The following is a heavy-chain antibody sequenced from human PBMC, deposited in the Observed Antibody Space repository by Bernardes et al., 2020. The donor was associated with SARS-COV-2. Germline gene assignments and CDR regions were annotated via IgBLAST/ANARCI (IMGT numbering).Heavy chain of an antibody. V-gene: IGHV1-24*01. CDR2: FDPRHGKP. CDR3: ASETNTGSFDY. D-gene: IGHD3-10*01. Sequence: ASVKVSCKISGYTLSEFSMHWVRQAPGKGLEWVGFFDPRHGKPKFAQKFQGRVVMNEDTTTNTVSLELSSLRSEDTAVYYCASETNTGSFDYWGQGTLVTVSS. CDR1: GYTLSEFS. J-gene: IGHJ4*02.